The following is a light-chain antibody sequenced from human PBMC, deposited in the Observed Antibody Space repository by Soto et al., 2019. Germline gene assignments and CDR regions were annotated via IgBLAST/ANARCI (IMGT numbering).Light chain of an antibody. CDR1: STDVGNYNL. CDR2: EAS. V-gene: IGLV2-23*01. Sequence: QSVLTQPASVSGSPGQSITISCTGTSTDVGNYNLVSWYQQHPGKAPKLVIYEASKRPSGVSNRLSASKSGNTASLTISGLQAEDEADYYCCSYAGSSTYVFGTGTKV. CDR3: CSYAGSSTYV. J-gene: IGLJ1*01.